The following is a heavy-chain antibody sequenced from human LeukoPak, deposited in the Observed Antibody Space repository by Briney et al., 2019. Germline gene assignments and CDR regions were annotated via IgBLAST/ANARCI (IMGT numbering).Heavy chain of an antibody. CDR2: ITGSGSHT. CDR1: GFTFSSYG. D-gene: IGHD6-19*01. CDR3: AKLGYVTSGWFDF. J-gene: IGHJ4*02. V-gene: IGHV3-23*01. Sequence: QAGGSLRLSCAASGFTFSSYGMSWVRQAPGKGLEWVSTITGSGSHTYYADSVKGRFTISRDNSKNTLYLQMNSLRAEDTAIYYCAKLGYVTSGWFDFWGQGTLVTVSS.